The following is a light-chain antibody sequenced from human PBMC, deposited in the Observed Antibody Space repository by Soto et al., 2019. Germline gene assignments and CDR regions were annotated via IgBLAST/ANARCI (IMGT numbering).Light chain of an antibody. CDR2: KVS. Sequence: DVVLTQSPLSLPVTLGQPASISCRSSQSLVSSAGYIYLNWFQQRPGQSPRRLIYKVSKRDAGVPDRFSGSGSGNEFTLEIRRVEAEDVAFYYCMQGTHWITVGQRTRLEIE. CDR1: QSLVSSAGYIY. V-gene: IGKV2-30*01. CDR3: MQGTHWIT. J-gene: IGKJ5*01.